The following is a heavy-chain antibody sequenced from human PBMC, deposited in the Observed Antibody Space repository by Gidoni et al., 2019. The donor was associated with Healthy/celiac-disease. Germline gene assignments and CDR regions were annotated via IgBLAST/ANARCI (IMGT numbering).Heavy chain of an antibody. V-gene: IGHV6-1*01. J-gene: IGHJ4*02. Sequence: QLQLQQSGPGLVKPPQTLSLTCAISGDSVSRNSAAWNWIRQSPSKGLECLGRTSYRSKWYNDYAVSVKSRITINPDTSKNEFSLQLNSVTPEDTAVYYCARMELTGDLGRDCWGQGTLVTVSS. CDR1: GDSVSRNSAA. CDR3: ARMELTGDLGRDC. CDR2: TSYRSKWYN. D-gene: IGHD7-27*01.